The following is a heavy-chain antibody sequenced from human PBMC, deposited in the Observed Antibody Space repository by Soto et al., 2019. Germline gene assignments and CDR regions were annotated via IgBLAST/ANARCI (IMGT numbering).Heavy chain of an antibody. V-gene: IGHV3-30-3*01. J-gene: IGHJ4*02. D-gene: IGHD6-13*01. CDR1: GFTFSSYA. CDR2: ISYDGSNK. CDR3: ARDATLAAAGPILSIDY. Sequence: GGSLRLSCAASGFTFSSYAMHWVRQAPGRGLEWVAVISYDGSNKYYADSVKGRFTISRDNSKNTLYLQMNSLRAEDTAVYYCARDATLAAAGPILSIDYWGQGTLVTVSS.